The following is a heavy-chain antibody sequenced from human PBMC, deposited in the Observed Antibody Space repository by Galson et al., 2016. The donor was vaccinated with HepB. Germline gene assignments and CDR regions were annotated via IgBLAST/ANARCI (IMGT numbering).Heavy chain of an antibody. Sequence: CKASGFTLTSSAIKWVRQAPGQRLEWMGWTNVGNGNTKYSEKFQGRVTITRDTSASTVYMELSSLRSEDTAVYYCAREHDIWTSYAFDIWGQGTMITVSS. V-gene: IGHV1-3*01. CDR2: TNVGNGNT. CDR3: AREHDIWTSYAFDI. CDR1: GFTLTSSA. D-gene: IGHD3/OR15-3a*01. J-gene: IGHJ3*02.